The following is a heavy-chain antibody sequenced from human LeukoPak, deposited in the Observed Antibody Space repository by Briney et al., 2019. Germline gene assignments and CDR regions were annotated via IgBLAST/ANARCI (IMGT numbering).Heavy chain of an antibody. CDR1: GFTFSSYG. CDR3: AKDRAANYMDV. CDR2: ISYDGSNK. J-gene: IGHJ6*03. Sequence: PGRSLRLSCAASGFTFSSYGMHWVRQAPGKGLECVAVISYDGSNKYYADSVKGRVTISRDNSKNTLYLQMNSLRAEDTAVYYCAKDRAANYMDVWGKGTTVTVSS. V-gene: IGHV3-30*18. D-gene: IGHD5-18*01.